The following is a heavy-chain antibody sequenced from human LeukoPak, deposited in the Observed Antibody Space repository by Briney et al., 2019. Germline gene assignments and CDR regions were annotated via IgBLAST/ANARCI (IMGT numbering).Heavy chain of an antibody. J-gene: IGHJ4*02. Sequence: PVGSLRLSCAASEFTFNNYAMNWVRQAPGKGLEWVSSIDESGDKTHYADSVKGRFTISRDNSQNTLYLQMNSLRAEDTALYYCAKQWVDCWGQGALVTVSS. CDR2: IDESGDKT. D-gene: IGHD1-26*01. CDR3: AKQWVDC. V-gene: IGHV3-23*01. CDR1: EFTFNNYA.